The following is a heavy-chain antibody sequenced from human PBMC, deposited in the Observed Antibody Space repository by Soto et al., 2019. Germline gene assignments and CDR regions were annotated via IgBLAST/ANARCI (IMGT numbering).Heavy chain of an antibody. V-gene: IGHV1-69*01. Sequence: QVQLVQSGAEVKKPGSSVKVSCKASGGTFSSYAISWVRQAPGQGLEWMGGIIPIFGTANYAQKFQGRVTITADESTGTAYMELSSLRSEDTAVDYCARGVAAAGTLYYFDYWGQGTLVTVSS. CDR3: ARGVAAAGTLYYFDY. CDR1: GGTFSSYA. CDR2: IIPIFGTA. J-gene: IGHJ4*02. D-gene: IGHD6-13*01.